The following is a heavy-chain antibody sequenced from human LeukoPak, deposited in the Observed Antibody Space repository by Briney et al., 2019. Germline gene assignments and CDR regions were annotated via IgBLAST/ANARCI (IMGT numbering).Heavy chain of an antibody. CDR1: GGSISSGDYY. D-gene: IGHD1-26*01. Sequence: SQTLSLTCTVSGGSISSGDYYWSWIRQPPGKGLEWIGYIYYSGSTYYNPSLKSRVTISVDTSKNQFSLKLSSVTAADTAVYYCARDRGDPSVGATRPFDYWGQGTLVTVSS. J-gene: IGHJ4*02. V-gene: IGHV4-30-4*01. CDR2: IYYSGST. CDR3: ARDRGDPSVGATRPFDY.